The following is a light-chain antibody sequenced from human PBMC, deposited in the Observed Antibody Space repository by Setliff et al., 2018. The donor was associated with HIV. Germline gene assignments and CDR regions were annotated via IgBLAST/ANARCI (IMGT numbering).Light chain of an antibody. CDR3: CSNTGSNTYV. V-gene: IGLV2-11*01. Sequence: QSVLTQPRSVSGSPGQSVTISCTGTSSDVGAYNYVSWYQHHPGKVPKIIIYDVNNRPSGFPDRFSGSKSGNTASLTISGLQIEDEADYYCCSNTGSNTYVFGTGTKV. J-gene: IGLJ1*01. CDR1: SSDVGAYNY. CDR2: DVN.